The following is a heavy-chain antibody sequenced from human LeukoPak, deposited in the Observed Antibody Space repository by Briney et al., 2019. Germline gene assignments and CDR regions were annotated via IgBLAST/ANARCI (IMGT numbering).Heavy chain of an antibody. CDR2: INHSGST. CDR3: ARRGIAAAGYNWFDP. D-gene: IGHD6-13*01. V-gene: IGHV4-34*01. Sequence: SETLSLTCAVYGGSFSGYYWSWIRQPPGKGLEWIGEINHSGSTNYNPSLKSRVTLSVDTSKNQFSLKLSSVTAADTAVYYCARRGIAAAGYNWFDPWGQGTLVTVSS. CDR1: GGSFSGYY. J-gene: IGHJ5*02.